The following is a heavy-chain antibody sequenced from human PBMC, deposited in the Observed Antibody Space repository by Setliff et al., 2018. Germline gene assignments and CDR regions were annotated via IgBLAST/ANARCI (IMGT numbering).Heavy chain of an antibody. V-gene: IGHV7-4-1*02. CDR3: ARDLGYCSRTSCHGDWFDP. CDR1: KYTFNSYA. CDR2: INTNTGNP. Sequence: ASVKVSCKASKYTFNSYAMNWVRQAPGQGLEWMGWINTNTGNPTYAQGFTGRFVFYLDTSVSTAYLQISSLKPEDTAVYYCARDLGYCSRTSCHGDWFDPWGQGTLVTVSS. D-gene: IGHD2-2*01. J-gene: IGHJ5*02.